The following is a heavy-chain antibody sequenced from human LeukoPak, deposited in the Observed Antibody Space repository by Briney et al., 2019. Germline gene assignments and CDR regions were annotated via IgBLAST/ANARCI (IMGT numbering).Heavy chain of an antibody. CDR3: ARDPTTNDY. D-gene: IGHD1-26*01. CDR1: GFTFSNYA. V-gene: IGHV3-7*03. CDR2: INEDGSEK. J-gene: IGHJ4*02. Sequence: GGSLRLSCAASGFTFSNYAMSWVRQAPGKGLEWVANINEDGSEKYYVDSVKGRFTISRDDAENSLYLQMNSLRAEDTAVYYCARDPTTNDYWGQGTLVTVSS.